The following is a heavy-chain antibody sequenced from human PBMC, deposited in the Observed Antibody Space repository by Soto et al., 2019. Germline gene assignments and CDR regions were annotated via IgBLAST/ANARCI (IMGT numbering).Heavy chain of an antibody. CDR1: GATYSTSA. CDR2: INPILGTP. CDR3: ARGGVDVVATSAFDY. Sequence: SVKVSCKASGATYSTSAISWVRQAPGQGLEWMGGINPILGTPDYAHKFQGRVMITADESTSTVYMELGSLRSEDTALYFCARGGVDVVATSAFDYWGQGTLVTVSS. D-gene: IGHD5-12*01. V-gene: IGHV1-69*13. J-gene: IGHJ4*02.